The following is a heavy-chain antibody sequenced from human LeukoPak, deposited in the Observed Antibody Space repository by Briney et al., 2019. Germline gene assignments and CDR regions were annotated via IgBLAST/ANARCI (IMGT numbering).Heavy chain of an antibody. CDR2: INHSGST. CDR3: ARALAQQQLVPSDWFDP. D-gene: IGHD6-13*01. CDR1: GESFSGYY. J-gene: IGHJ5*02. Sequence: SETLSLSCAVYGESFSGYYWSWIRQPPGKGLEWIGEINHSGSTNYNPSLKSRVTISVDTSKNQFSLKLSSVTAADTAVYYCARALAQQQLVPSDWFDPWGQGTLITVSS. V-gene: IGHV4-34*01.